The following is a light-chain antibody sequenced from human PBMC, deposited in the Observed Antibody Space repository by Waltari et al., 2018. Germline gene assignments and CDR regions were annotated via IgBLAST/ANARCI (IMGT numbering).Light chain of an antibody. CDR1: QSISSW. CDR2: KAS. CDR3: QQYNSYSRT. V-gene: IGKV1-5*03. J-gene: IGKJ1*01. Sequence: DIQTTQSPSSLSASVGDRVTITCRASQSISSWLAWYQQKPGKAPNLLIYKASSLGSGVPSRFSGSGSGTEFTLTISSLQPDDFATYYCQQYNSYSRTFGQGTKVEIK.